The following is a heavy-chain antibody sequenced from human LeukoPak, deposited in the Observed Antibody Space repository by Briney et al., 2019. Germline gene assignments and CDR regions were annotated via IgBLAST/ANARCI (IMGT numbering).Heavy chain of an antibody. J-gene: IGHJ4*02. D-gene: IGHD3-10*01. Sequence: GGSLRLSCAAPGFAFDDYGMSWVRQAPGKGLEWVSGINWNGGSTGYADSVKGRFTISRDNAKNSLYLQMNSLRAEDTALYYCARDWDYYGSGSYYTGFDYWGQGTLVTVSS. CDR2: INWNGGST. CDR3: ARDWDYYGSGSYYTGFDY. V-gene: IGHV3-20*04. CDR1: GFAFDDYG.